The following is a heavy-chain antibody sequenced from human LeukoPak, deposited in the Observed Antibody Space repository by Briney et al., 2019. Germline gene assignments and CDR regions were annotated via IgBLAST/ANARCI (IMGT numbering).Heavy chain of an antibody. D-gene: IGHD6-19*01. J-gene: IGHJ6*03. CDR1: GYTFTSYD. CDR3: ARVGSSGWWEYYYYYYYMDV. V-gene: IGHV1-8*01. Sequence: ASVKVSCKASGYTFTSYDINWVRQATGQGLEWMGWMNPNSGNTGYAQKFQGRVTMTRNTSISTAYMELSSPRSEDTAVYYCARVGSSGWWEYYYYYYYMDVWGKGTTVTVSS. CDR2: MNPNSGNT.